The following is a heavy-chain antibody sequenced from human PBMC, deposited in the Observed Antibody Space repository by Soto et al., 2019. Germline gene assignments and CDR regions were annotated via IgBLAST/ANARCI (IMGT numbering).Heavy chain of an antibody. D-gene: IGHD4-17*01. V-gene: IGHV4-4*02. Sequence: QVLLQESGPGLVKPSGTLSLTCAVSGDSISSSFWWSLVRQPPGKGLEWIGEIYHTESTVYNPSLKSRVTISVDKSKTQFSLKLDSVTASDTAVYYCARYDFGTFDYWGRGILVTASS. CDR3: ARYDFGTFDY. CDR2: IYHTEST. J-gene: IGHJ4*01. CDR1: GDSISSSFW.